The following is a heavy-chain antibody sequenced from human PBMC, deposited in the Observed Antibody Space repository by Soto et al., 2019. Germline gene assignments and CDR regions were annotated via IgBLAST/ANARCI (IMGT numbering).Heavy chain of an antibody. D-gene: IGHD6-13*01. CDR1: GGSISSGGYY. CDR3: ARHYSASWPTGFDP. V-gene: IGHV4-31*03. J-gene: IGHJ5*02. Sequence: QVQLQESGPGLVKPSQTLSLTCTVSGGSISSGGYYWSWIRQHPGKGLEWIGYICYSGSTYYNPSLKSRVTISIDTSQNQFSLKLHSVTAADTAVYYCARHYSASWPTGFDPWGQGTLVTVSS. CDR2: ICYSGST.